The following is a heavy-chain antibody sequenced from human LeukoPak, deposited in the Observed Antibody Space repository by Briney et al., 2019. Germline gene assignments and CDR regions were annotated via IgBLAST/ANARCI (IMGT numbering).Heavy chain of an antibody. Sequence: GASVKVSCKASGGTFSSYAISWVRQAPGQGLEWMGGIIPIFGTANYAQKFQGRVTITTDESTSTAYMELSSLRSEDTAVYYCARPHGYFWSGYYVDHWFDPWGQGTLVTVSS. V-gene: IGHV1-69*05. D-gene: IGHD3-3*01. CDR3: ARPHGYFWSGYYVDHWFDP. CDR2: IIPIFGTA. J-gene: IGHJ5*02. CDR1: GGTFSSYA.